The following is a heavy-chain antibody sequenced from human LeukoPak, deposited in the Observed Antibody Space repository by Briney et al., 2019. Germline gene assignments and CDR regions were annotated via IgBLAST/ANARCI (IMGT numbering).Heavy chain of an antibody. D-gene: IGHD1-14*01. J-gene: IGHJ4*02. CDR1: GFTFSTYS. CDR2: IKAGGTT. CDR3: TADVPDHLPQIDF. Sequence: PGGSLRLSYAASGFTFSTYSMNWVRQAPGKGLEWVGRIKAGGTTDYAAPVKGRFTVSRDDSKNTLYLQMNSLKTDDTALYYCTADVPDHLPQIDFWGQGTQVTVSS. V-gene: IGHV3-15*01.